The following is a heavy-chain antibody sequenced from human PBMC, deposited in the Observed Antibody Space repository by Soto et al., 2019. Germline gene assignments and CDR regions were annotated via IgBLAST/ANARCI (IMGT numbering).Heavy chain of an antibody. Sequence: GSLRLSCVASGFTFSSYAMHWVRQAPGKRLEWVAVISYEGRSTYYADSVKGRFTISRDNSKNTLYLQLSSLRAEDTAVYYCARTRTWPASITAASLGMDVWGQGTTVTASS. D-gene: IGHD6-13*01. CDR1: GFTFSSYA. V-gene: IGHV3-30-3*01. CDR2: ISYEGRST. J-gene: IGHJ6*02. CDR3: ARTRTWPASITAASLGMDV.